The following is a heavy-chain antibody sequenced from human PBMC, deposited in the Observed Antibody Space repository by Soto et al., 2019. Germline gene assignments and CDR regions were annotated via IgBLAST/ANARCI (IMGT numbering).Heavy chain of an antibody. CDR3: AKDRQQWLIGWFDP. J-gene: IGHJ5*02. CDR2: ISWSSGSI. Sequence: EVQLVESGGGLVQPGRSLRLSCAASGFTFDDYAMHWVRQAPGKGLEWVSGISWSSGSIGYADSVKGRFTISRDNAKNSLYLQMNSLRAEDTALYYCAKDRQQWLIGWFDPWGQGTLVTVSS. D-gene: IGHD6-19*01. V-gene: IGHV3-9*01. CDR1: GFTFDDYA.